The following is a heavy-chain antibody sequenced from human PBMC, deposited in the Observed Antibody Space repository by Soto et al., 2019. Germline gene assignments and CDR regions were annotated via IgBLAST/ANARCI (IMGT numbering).Heavy chain of an antibody. CDR2: IYFRGNT. CDR3: AREGGSYDSGGYLIRGAFDI. CDR1: GDSISRIDYY. D-gene: IGHD3-22*01. J-gene: IGHJ3*02. Sequence: TLSLTCSVSGDSISRIDYYWTWIRQHPEKGLEWIGNIYFRGNTYYSPSLESQLTISVDTSKNQFSLKLTSVTAADTAVYYCAREGGSYDSGGYLIRGAFDIWGQGTMVTVSS. V-gene: IGHV4-31*01.